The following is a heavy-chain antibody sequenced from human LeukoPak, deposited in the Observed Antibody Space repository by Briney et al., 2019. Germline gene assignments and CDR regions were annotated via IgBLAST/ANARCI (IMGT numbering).Heavy chain of an antibody. V-gene: IGHV3-74*01. CDR2: INTDGSST. CDR3: ATPFIPSSGWLAGWSPDDAFDI. CDR1: GFTFSSYW. J-gene: IGHJ3*02. D-gene: IGHD6-19*01. Sequence: GGSLRLSCAASGFTFSSYWMHWVRRAPGKGLVWVSRINTDGSSTSYADSVKGRFTISRDNAKNTLYLQMNSLRAEDTAVYYCATPFIPSSGWLAGWSPDDAFDIWGQGTMVTVSS.